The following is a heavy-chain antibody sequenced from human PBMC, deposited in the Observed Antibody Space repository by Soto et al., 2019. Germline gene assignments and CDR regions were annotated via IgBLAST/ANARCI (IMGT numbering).Heavy chain of an antibody. Sequence: QVQLVQSGAEVKKPGASVKVSCKACGYTFTSYDINWVRHATGQGLAWMGWMNPNRGNTGYAPKLEGRVTMTRNTSISTADMELSSLRSEDTAVYYCASERAAAGTDYWGQGTLVTVSS. J-gene: IGHJ4*02. D-gene: IGHD6-13*01. CDR2: MNPNRGNT. CDR3: ASERAAAGTDY. CDR1: GYTFTSYD. V-gene: IGHV1-8*01.